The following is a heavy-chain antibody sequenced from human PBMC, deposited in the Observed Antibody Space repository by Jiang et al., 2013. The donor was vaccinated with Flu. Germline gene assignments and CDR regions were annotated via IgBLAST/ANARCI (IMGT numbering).Heavy chain of an antibody. CDR3: ATWLGYCSSSSCPDPAFDI. CDR1: GYTFTSND. V-gene: IGHV1-8*01. J-gene: IGHJ3*02. Sequence: VSCKASGYTFTSNDINWVRQATGQGLEWMGWMNPNSGNTGFAQKFQGRVTMTRNTSISTAYLDLSSLRSEDTAMYYCATWLGYCSSSSCPDPAFDIWGQGTMVTVSS. D-gene: IGHD2-2*01. CDR2: MNPNSGNT.